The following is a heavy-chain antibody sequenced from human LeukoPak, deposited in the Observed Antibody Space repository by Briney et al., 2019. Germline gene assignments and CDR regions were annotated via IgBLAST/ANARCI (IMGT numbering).Heavy chain of an antibody. CDR2: FDPEDGET. CDR3: ATVGGYSYGDPLDY. V-gene: IGHV1-24*01. Sequence: GASVKVSCKVSGYTLTGLSMHWVRQAPGKGLEWMGGFDPEDGETIYAQKFQGRVTMTEDTSTDTAYMELGSLRSEDTAVYYCATVGGYSYGDPLDYWGQGTLVTVSS. CDR1: GYTLTGLS. D-gene: IGHD5-18*01. J-gene: IGHJ4*02.